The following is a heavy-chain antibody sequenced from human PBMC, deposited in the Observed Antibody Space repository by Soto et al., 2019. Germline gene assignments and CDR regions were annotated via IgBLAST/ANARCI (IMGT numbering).Heavy chain of an antibody. CDR3: ARTSQVPYWFDS. D-gene: IGHD6-6*01. Sequence: PSETLSLTCTVSGGSISSGSYYWGWVRQPPGKGLEWIGSFHYSGTTYYNPSLKSRVTKSVDTSKSQFSLKLNSVTAADTGLYYCARTSQVPYWFDSWGQGTLVTVSS. CDR2: FHYSGTT. V-gene: IGHV4-39*01. CDR1: GGSISSGSYY. J-gene: IGHJ5*01.